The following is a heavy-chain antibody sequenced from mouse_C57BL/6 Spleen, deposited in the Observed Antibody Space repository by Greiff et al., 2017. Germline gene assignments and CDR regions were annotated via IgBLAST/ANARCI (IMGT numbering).Heavy chain of an antibody. CDR1: GYAFSSSW. V-gene: IGHV1-82*01. CDR2: IYPGDGDT. CDR3: ARGWDAYYFDY. D-gene: IGHD4-1*01. J-gene: IGHJ2*01. Sequence: QVQLKESGPELVKPGASVKISCKASGYAFSSSWMNWVKQRPGKGLEWIGRIYPGDGDTNYNGKFKGKATLTADKSSSTAYMQLSSLTSEDSAVYFCARGWDAYYFDYWGQGTTLTVSS.